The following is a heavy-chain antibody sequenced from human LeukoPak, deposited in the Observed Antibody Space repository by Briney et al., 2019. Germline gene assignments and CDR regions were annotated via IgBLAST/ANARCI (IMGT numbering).Heavy chain of an antibody. V-gene: IGHV4-34*01. Sequence: PSETLSLTCAVYGGSFSGYYWSWIRQPPGKGLEWIGEIHHSGSTNYNPSLKSRVTISVDTSKNQFSLKLSSVTAADTAVYYCARGLSRIPRGKNWFDPWGQGTLVTVSS. J-gene: IGHJ5*02. CDR3: ARGLSRIPRGKNWFDP. D-gene: IGHD2-15*01. CDR2: IHHSGST. CDR1: GGSFSGYY.